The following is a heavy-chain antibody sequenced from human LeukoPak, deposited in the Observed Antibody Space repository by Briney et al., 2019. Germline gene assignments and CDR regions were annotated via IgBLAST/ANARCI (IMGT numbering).Heavy chain of an antibody. CDR1: GGTFSSYA. D-gene: IGHD3-3*01. CDR3: ASGAWSGGFYFDY. Sequence: GASVKVSCKASGGTFSSYAISWVRQAPGQGLEWMGRIIPILGIANYAQKFQGRVTITADKSTSTAYMELSSLRSEDTAVYYCASGAWSGGFYFDYWGQGTLVTVSS. CDR2: IIPILGIA. J-gene: IGHJ4*02. V-gene: IGHV1-69*04.